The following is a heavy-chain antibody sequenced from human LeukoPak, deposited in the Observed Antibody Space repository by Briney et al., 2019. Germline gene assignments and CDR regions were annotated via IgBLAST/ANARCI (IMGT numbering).Heavy chain of an antibody. J-gene: IGHJ6*03. V-gene: IGHV3-7*01. D-gene: IGHD1-26*01. CDR1: GFTFSSYW. CDR2: IKQDGSEK. CDR3: ARGPGGSYLRRYMDV. Sequence: GGSLRLSCAASGFTFSSYWMSWVRQAPGKGLEWVANIKQDGSEKYYVDSVKGRFTISRDNAKNSLYLQMNSLRAEDTAVYYCARGPGGSYLRRYMDVWGKGTTVTVSS.